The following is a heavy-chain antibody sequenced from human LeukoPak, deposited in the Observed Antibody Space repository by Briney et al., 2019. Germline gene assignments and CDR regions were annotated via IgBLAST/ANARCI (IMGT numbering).Heavy chain of an antibody. CDR1: GGSISTSNYY. V-gene: IGHV4-39*01. J-gene: IGHJ4*02. CDR3: ARQYYYGSGPPFDY. D-gene: IGHD3-10*01. CDR2: IFYSGST. Sequence: SETLSLTCTVSGGSISTSNYYWGWIRQPPGKGLEWIGNIFYSGSTYYSPSLKSRITISLDTSKNQFSLKLSSVTAADTAVYYCARQYYYGSGPPFDYWGQGTLVTVSS.